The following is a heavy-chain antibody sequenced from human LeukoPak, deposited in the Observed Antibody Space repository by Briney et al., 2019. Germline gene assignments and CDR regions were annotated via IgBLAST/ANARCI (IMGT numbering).Heavy chain of an antibody. V-gene: IGHV3-23*01. CDR3: ATTGFGVHDY. Sequence: GGPLRLSCAASGFTFSNYAMSWVRQAPEKGLEWVSTVSAGGGGTYYADSVKGRFLISRDNSKNTLNLQMNSLRAEDMAVYYCATTGFGVHDYWGQGTLVTVSS. D-gene: IGHD1-14*01. J-gene: IGHJ4*02. CDR2: VSAGGGGT. CDR1: GFTFSNYA.